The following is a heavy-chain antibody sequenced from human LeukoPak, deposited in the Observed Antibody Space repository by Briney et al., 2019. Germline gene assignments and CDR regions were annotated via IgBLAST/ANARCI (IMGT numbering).Heavy chain of an antibody. CDR1: GFTFSNYV. D-gene: IGHD6-13*01. Sequence: PGGSLRLSCAASGFTFSNYVIHWVRQAPGKGLEWVAVISYDGSNKYYADSVKGRFTISRDNSKNTLYLQMNSLRAEDTAVYYCASTGYSRWDYWGQGTLVTVSS. CDR3: ASTGYSRWDY. V-gene: IGHV3-30-3*01. J-gene: IGHJ4*02. CDR2: ISYDGSNK.